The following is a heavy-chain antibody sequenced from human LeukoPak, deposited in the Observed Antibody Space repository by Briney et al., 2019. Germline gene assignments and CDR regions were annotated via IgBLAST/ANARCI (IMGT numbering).Heavy chain of an antibody. V-gene: IGHV3-9*01. CDR1: GFTFDDYA. Sequence: GGSLRLSCAASGFTFDDYAMHWVRQAPGKGLEWVSGISWNSGSIGYADSVKGRFTISRHNSKNTLYLQMNSLRAEDTAVYYCARSGTGFYFDYWGQGTLVTVSS. CDR2: ISWNSGSI. CDR3: ARSGTGFYFDY. J-gene: IGHJ4*02. D-gene: IGHD3-9*01.